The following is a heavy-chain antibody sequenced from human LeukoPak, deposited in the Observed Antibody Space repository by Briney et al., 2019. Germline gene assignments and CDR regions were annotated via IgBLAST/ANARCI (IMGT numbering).Heavy chain of an antibody. CDR1: GFTISNYA. V-gene: IGHV3-30-3*02. CDR3: AKQYSSGWSDFDY. Sequence: GGSLRLSCAASGFTISNYAMQWVRQAPGKGLEWVAVISYDGSSKYYADSVKGRFTISRDNSKNTLYLQMNSLRAEDTAVYYCAKQYSSGWSDFDYWGQGTLVTVSS. J-gene: IGHJ4*02. CDR2: ISYDGSSK. D-gene: IGHD6-19*01.